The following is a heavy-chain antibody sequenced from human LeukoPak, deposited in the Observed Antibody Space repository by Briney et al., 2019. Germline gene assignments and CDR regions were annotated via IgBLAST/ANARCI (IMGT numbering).Heavy chain of an antibody. CDR3: ASYSSGLRAFDY. CDR2: IYYRGNT. D-gene: IGHD6-19*01. Sequence: SETLSLTCTVSVASISSSTYYWGWIRQPPGKGLEWIGSIYYRGNTYYNPSLKSRVTISVDTSKNQFSLKLSSVTAADTAVYYCASYSSGLRAFDYWGQGTLVTVSS. V-gene: IGHV4-39*01. CDR1: VASISSSTYY. J-gene: IGHJ4*02.